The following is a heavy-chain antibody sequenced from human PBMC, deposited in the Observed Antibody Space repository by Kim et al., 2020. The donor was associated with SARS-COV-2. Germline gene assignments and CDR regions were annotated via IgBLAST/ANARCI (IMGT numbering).Heavy chain of an antibody. V-gene: IGHV1-2*06. J-gene: IGHJ4*02. D-gene: IGHD3-3*01. CDR1: GYTFTGYY. CDR3: ARVNPQSPLWSGLNYFDY. Sequence: ASVKVSCKASGYTFTGYYMHWVRQAPGQGLEWMGRINPNSGGTNYAQKFQGRVTMTRDTSISTAYMELSRLRSDDTAVYYCARVNPQSPLWSGLNYFDYWGQGTLVTVSS. CDR2: INPNSGGT.